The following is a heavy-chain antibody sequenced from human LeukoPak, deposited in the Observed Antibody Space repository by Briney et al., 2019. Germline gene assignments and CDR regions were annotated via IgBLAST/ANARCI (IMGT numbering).Heavy chain of an antibody. CDR3: ARGGYYGDYYFDY. J-gene: IGHJ4*02. CDR1: GDSVSSNSAA. D-gene: IGHD4-17*01. Sequence: SQTLSLTCAISGDSVSSNSAAWHWIRQSPSRGLEWLGKTYYRSKWYIDYALSVKSRITINPDTSKNQFPLQLNSVTPEDTAVYYCARGGYYGDYYFDYWGQGTLVTVSS. CDR2: TYYRSKWYI. V-gene: IGHV6-1*01.